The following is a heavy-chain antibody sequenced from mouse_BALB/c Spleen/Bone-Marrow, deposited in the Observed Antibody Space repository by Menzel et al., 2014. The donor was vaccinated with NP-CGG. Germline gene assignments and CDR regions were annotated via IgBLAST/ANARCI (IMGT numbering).Heavy chain of an antibody. J-gene: IGHJ2*01. D-gene: IGHD2-1*01. V-gene: IGHV5-6-3*01. CDR3: VRGNYGNYVDYFDF. CDR1: GFTFSNYG. Sequence: DVMLVESGGGLAQPGGSLKLSCAASGFTFSNYGMSWVRQTPDKRLELVATINSNGGSTYYPDSVKGRFTISRDTAKNTLYLQMSSLKSEETAMYYCVRGNYGNYVDYFDFWGQGTTLTVSS. CDR2: INSNGGST.